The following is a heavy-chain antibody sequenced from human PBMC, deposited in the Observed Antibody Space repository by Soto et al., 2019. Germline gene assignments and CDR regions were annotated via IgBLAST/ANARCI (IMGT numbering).Heavy chain of an antibody. CDR3: ASGSSGWYRHYYYGMDL. D-gene: IGHD6-19*01. CDR1: GGTFSGYT. J-gene: IGHJ6*02. CDR2: IIPILGIV. V-gene: IGHV1-69*02. Sequence: QVQLVQSGAEVMKPGSSVKDSCKASGGTFSGYTISWVRQAPGQGLEWMGRIIPILGIVNYAQKFQGRVTITADKSTSTAYMELSSLRSEDTAVYYCASGSSGWYRHYYYGMDLWGQGTTVTVSS.